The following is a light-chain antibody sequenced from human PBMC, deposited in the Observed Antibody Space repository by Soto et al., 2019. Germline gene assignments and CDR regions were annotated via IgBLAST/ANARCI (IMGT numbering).Light chain of an antibody. CDR2: TAS. CDR3: RQAYSSAIT. V-gene: IGKV1-39*01. J-gene: IGKJ1*01. Sequence: DLQMTQSPSSLSASVGDRVTITCRASQSMKTYLNWYQQKPGQAPKLLIYTASSLQSGVPSRFSGSEYGTDFTLTISSLQPEDVATYYCRQAYSSAITFGQGTRVEIK. CDR1: QSMKTY.